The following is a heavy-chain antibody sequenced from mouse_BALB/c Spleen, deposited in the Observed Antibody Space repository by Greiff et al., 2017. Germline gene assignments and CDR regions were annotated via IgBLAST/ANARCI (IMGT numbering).Heavy chain of an antibody. J-gene: IGHJ4*01. D-gene: IGHD1-1*01. CDR3: AKNYYGSSCAMDY. Sequence: QVQLKQSGPSLVQPSQSLSITCTVSGFSLTSYGVHWVRQSPGKGLEWLGVIWRGGSTDYNAAFMSRLSITKDNSKSQVFFKMNSLQADDTAIYYCAKNYYGSSCAMDYWGQGTSVTVSS. V-gene: IGHV2-5-1*01. CDR1: GFSLTSYG. CDR2: IWRGGST.